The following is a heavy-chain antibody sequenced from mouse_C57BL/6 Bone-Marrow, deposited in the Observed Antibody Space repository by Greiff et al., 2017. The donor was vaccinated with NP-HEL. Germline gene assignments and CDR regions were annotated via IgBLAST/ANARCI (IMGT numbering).Heavy chain of an antibody. J-gene: IGHJ4*01. V-gene: IGHV5-17*01. CDR3: AKLYYAMDY. CDR2: ISRGSSTI. Sequence: HLVESGGGLVKPGGSLKLSCAASGFTFRDYGMHWVRQAPEKGLEWVAYISRGSSTIYYADTVKGRCTISRDNAKNTLFLQMTSLRSEDTAMYYCAKLYYAMDYWGQGTSVTVSS. CDR1: GFTFRDYG. D-gene: IGHD4-1*01.